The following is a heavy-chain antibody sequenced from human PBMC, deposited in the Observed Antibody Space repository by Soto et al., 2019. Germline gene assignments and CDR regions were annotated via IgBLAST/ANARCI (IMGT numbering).Heavy chain of an antibody. Sequence: GGSLRLSCAASGFTFSSYWMSWVRQAPGKGLEWVANIKQDGSEKYYVDSVKGRFTISRDNAKNSLYLQMNSLRAEDTAVYYCARGPYGTMVRGVMEPPSENDAFDIWGQGTMVTVSS. V-gene: IGHV3-7*01. J-gene: IGHJ3*02. CDR3: ARGPYGTMVRGVMEPPSENDAFDI. CDR2: IKQDGSEK. D-gene: IGHD3-10*01. CDR1: GFTFSSYW.